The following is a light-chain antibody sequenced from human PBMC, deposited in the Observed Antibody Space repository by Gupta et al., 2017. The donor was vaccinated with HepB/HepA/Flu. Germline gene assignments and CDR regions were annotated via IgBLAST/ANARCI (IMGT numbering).Light chain of an antibody. Sequence: SYVLTQPPSVSVAPGKTARLTCGGHDIGSKSVHWYQQKPGQAPVVVILFDSDRPSGIPDRFSGYNSGGTATLSISRVEAGDEADYDCQVWDPTSDLLGFGTGTKVTVL. CDR3: QVWDPTSDLLG. V-gene: IGLV3-21*04. J-gene: IGLJ1*01. CDR1: DIGSKS. CDR2: FDS.